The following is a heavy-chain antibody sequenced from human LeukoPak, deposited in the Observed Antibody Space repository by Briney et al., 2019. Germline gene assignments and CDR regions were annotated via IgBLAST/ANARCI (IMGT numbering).Heavy chain of an antibody. CDR1: GFTFSIYW. CDR2: IMQDGSEK. Sequence: GSLRLSCAASGFTFSIYWMSWVRQAPGKGLEWVANIMQDGSEKLYADSVKGRFTISRDNAKNSVYLQMNSLRAEDTAVYYCARDSDFDHWGQGILVTVSS. CDR3: ARDSDFDH. V-gene: IGHV3-7*04. J-gene: IGHJ4*02.